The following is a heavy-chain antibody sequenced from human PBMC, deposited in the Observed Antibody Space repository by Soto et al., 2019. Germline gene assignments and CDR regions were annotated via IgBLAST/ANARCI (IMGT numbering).Heavy chain of an antibody. D-gene: IGHD2-21*02. CDR2: SRGKAENHAT. Sequence: GGSLGLSCVGSGITLSDHYIDWVRQAPGKGLEWVGRSRGKAENHATYYADSVKGRFTISRDNSKNTLSLQMNSLRAEDTAVYYCAKEDIVVETTIPRNYYYYGMDVWGQGTMVTVSS. J-gene: IGHJ6*02. V-gene: IGHV3-72*01. CDR1: GITLSDHY. CDR3: AKEDIVVETTIPRNYYYYGMDV.